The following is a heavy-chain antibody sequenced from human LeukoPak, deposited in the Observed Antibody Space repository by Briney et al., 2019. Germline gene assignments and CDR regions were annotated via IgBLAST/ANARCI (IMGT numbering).Heavy chain of an antibody. Sequence: GGSLGLSCAASGFTFSDYYMSWIRQAPGKGLEWVSYISSSGSTIYYADSVKGRFTISRDNAKNSLYPQMNSLRAEDTAVYYCARESVMITFGGVIARGYFDYWGQGTLVTVSS. CDR1: GFTFSDYY. D-gene: IGHD3-16*02. CDR2: ISSSGSTI. CDR3: ARESVMITFGGVIARGYFDY. V-gene: IGHV3-11*01. J-gene: IGHJ4*02.